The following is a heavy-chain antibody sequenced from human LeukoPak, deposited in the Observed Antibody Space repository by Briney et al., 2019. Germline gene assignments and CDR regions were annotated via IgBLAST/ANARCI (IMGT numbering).Heavy chain of an antibody. CDR1: GYTFTSYY. CDR3: AREFRAYSTTLDYYGMDV. Sequence: ASVKVSCKASGYTFTSYYVHWVRQAPGQGLEWMGIINPSGGSTSYAQKFQGRVTMTRDTSISTAYMELSRLRSDDTAVYYCAREFRAYSTTLDYYGMDVWGQGTTVTVSS. J-gene: IGHJ6*02. CDR2: INPSGGST. V-gene: IGHV1-46*01. D-gene: IGHD6-13*01.